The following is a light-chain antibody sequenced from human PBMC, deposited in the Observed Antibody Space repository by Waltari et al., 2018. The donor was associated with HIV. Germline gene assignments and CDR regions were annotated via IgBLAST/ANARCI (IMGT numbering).Light chain of an antibody. CDR2: DDN. Sequence: SYVLTQPPSVSADPGETARITCGGTNIGSKSVQWYQQKPGQAPVLVIYDDNDRPSGIPERCSGSSSGNTATLTISRVEAGDEADYYCQVWDTTTDQWVFGGGTELAVL. V-gene: IGLV3-21*04. J-gene: IGLJ3*02. CDR3: QVWDTTTDQWV. CDR1: NIGSKS.